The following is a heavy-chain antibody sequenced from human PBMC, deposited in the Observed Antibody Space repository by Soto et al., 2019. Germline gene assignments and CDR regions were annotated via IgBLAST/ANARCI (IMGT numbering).Heavy chain of an antibody. CDR3: ARAATGYSSSWSYYYYSGMDV. J-gene: IGHJ6*02. CDR1: GYSFTSYW. D-gene: IGHD6-13*01. Sequence: GETLKISFKGSGYSFTSYWSGWVRQMPGKGLEWMGIIYPGDSDTRYSPSFQGQVTISADKSISTAYLQWSSLKASDTAMYYCARAATGYSSSWSYYYYSGMDVWGQGTTVTVSS. V-gene: IGHV5-51*01. CDR2: IYPGDSDT.